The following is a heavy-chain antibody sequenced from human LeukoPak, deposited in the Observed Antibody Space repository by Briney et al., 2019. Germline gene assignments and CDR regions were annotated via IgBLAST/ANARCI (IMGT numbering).Heavy chain of an antibody. Sequence: GRSLRLSCAASGFTFDDYAMHWVRQAPGKGLEWVSGINWNGDRIDYADSVKGRFTISRDNSKNTLYLQMNSLTAEDMAVYFCALDCCTGSRFDHWGQGALVTVSS. CDR3: ALDCCTGSRFDH. J-gene: IGHJ4*02. V-gene: IGHV3-9*03. CDR2: INWNGDRI. CDR1: GFTFDDYA. D-gene: IGHD2-8*02.